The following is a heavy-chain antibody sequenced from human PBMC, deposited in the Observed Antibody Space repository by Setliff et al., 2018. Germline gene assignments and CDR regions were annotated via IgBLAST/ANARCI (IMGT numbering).Heavy chain of an antibody. V-gene: IGHV4-4*07. CDR3: VKGDSTPPHWYFDL. CDR2: THSSGNTNT. Sequence: SETLSLTCTVSGGSISGYYWTWIRQSAGKGVEWIGRTHSSGNTNTNYSPSLKSRVSMSVDTSRNHFSLNLTSVTAADTAIYFCVKGDSTPPHWYFDLWGRGTPVTVSS. J-gene: IGHJ2*01. CDR1: GGSISGYY.